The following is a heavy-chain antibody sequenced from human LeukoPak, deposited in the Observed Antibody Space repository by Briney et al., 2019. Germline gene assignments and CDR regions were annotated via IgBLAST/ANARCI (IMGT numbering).Heavy chain of an antibody. D-gene: IGHD3-10*01. V-gene: IGHV3-9*01. Sequence: GGSLRLSCAASGFTFDDYAMHWVRQAPGKGLEWVSGISSNSDNIGYADSVKGRFTISRDNAKNSLYLQMNSLTIEDTALYFCTKGLRSGTYYNIFDYWSQGTLVTVSS. CDR3: TKGLRSGTYYNIFDY. CDR1: GFTFDDYA. CDR2: ISSNSDNI. J-gene: IGHJ4*02.